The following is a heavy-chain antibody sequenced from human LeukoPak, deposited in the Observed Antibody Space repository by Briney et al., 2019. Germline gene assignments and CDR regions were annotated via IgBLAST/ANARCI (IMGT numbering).Heavy chain of an antibody. CDR1: GFTFSIYA. Sequence: PGGSLRLSCAASGFTFSIYAMSWVRQAPGKGLEWVSGISGSGGSTYYADSVKGRFTISRDNAKNTLYMQMSSLRAEDTAVYYCAKGRDGGYWDQGTLVTVSS. CDR3: AKGRDGGY. D-gene: IGHD3-10*01. J-gene: IGHJ4*02. CDR2: ISGSGGST. V-gene: IGHV3-23*01.